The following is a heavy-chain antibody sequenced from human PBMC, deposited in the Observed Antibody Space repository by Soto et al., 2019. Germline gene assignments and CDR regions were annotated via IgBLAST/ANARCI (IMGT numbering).Heavy chain of an antibody. CDR1: GFTFTSSA. V-gene: IGHV1-58*01. CDR2: IVVGSGNT. Sequence: SVKVSCEASGFTFTSSAVQWVRQARGQRLEWIGWIVVGSGNTNYAQKFQERVTITRDMSTSTAYMELSSLRSEDTAVYYCAADHGYDSNFQHWGQGTLVTVSS. CDR3: AADHGYDSNFQH. D-gene: IGHD3-22*01. J-gene: IGHJ1*01.